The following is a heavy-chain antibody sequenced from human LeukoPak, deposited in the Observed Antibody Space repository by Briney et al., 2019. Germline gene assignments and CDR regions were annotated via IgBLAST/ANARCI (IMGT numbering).Heavy chain of an antibody. CDR2: ISGSGGST. J-gene: IGHJ6*02. V-gene: IGHV3-23*01. Sequence: GGSLRLSCPASGFTFSSYAMSWVRQAPGKGLEWVSAISGSGGSTYYADSVKGRFTISRDNSKNTLYLQMNSLRADDTAVYYCAFSPEGWAPTSKAYYYYGMDVWGQGTTVTVSS. CDR3: AFSPEGWAPTSKAYYYYGMDV. D-gene: IGHD1-26*01. CDR1: GFTFSSYA.